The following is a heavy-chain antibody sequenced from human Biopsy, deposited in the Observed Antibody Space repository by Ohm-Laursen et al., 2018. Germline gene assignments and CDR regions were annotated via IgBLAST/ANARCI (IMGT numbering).Heavy chain of an antibody. CDR3: ARTPGKAVAGRFLDL. V-gene: IGHV4-4*07. CDR1: GGSTNDYF. J-gene: IGHJ2*01. D-gene: IGHD6-19*01. CDR2: IYSSGGS. Sequence: TLSLTCSVSGGSTNDYFWSWIRQPAGETLEWIGRIYSSGGSSYNPSLKSRISMSMDTSNNQFSLTLTSVPAADTAVYHCARTPGKAVAGRFLDLWGRGTLVTVSS.